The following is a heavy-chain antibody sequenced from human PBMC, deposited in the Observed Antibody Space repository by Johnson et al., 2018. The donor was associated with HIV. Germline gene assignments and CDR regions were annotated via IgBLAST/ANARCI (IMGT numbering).Heavy chain of an antibody. CDR2: ISSDANNK. Sequence: QVHLVESGGGVVQPGRSRRLSCAASGFIFSSYGMHWVRQAPGKGLEWVAVISSDANNKYYTDSVKGRFTISRDNSRNTLNLQMNNLRAEDTGVYYCARDTDDFWSGEDAFDFWGQGTVVSVST. CDR3: ARDTDDFWSGEDAFDF. CDR1: GFIFSSYG. V-gene: IGHV3-30*03. D-gene: IGHD3-3*01. J-gene: IGHJ3*01.